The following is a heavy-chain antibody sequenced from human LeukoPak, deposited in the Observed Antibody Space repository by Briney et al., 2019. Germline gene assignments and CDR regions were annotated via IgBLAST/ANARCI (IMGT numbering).Heavy chain of an antibody. D-gene: IGHD2-15*01. Sequence: SETLSLTCTVPGDSISSYSWSWIRQPPGKGLEWIGYIYHSGSTNYNPSLKSRVTISRDTSKSQFSLKLNFVTAADTAFYYCARVGLADWYFDLWGRGTLVTVSS. V-gene: IGHV4-59*01. J-gene: IGHJ2*01. CDR2: IYHSGST. CDR1: GDSISSYS. CDR3: ARVGLADWYFDL.